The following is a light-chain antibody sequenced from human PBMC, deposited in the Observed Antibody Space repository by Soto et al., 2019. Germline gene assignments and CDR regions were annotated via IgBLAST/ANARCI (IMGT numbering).Light chain of an antibody. Sequence: EIVMTQSPATMSVSPGERATLSCRASQSVSSNLAWYQQKPGQAPMLLIYGATTRATIIPGRFSGSGCGTEFTLTISRLQSEDFAVYCCQQYNNWLITFGQGTRLEIK. J-gene: IGKJ5*01. CDR1: QSVSSN. V-gene: IGKV3-15*01. CDR3: QQYNNWLIT. CDR2: GAT.